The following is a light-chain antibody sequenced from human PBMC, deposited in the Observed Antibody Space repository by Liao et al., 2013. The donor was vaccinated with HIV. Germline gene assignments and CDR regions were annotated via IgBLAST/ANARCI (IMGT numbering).Light chain of an antibody. Sequence: SYELTQPPSVSVSPGQTASIICSGDKLGDKYGCWYQQKPGQSPVLVIYQDTKRPSGIPERFSGSNSGNTATLTISRVEAGDEADYYCQVWDTSSDHVVFGGGTKLTVL. J-gene: IGLJ2*01. CDR1: KLGDKY. CDR3: QVWDTSSDHVV. CDR2: QDT. V-gene: IGLV3-1*01.